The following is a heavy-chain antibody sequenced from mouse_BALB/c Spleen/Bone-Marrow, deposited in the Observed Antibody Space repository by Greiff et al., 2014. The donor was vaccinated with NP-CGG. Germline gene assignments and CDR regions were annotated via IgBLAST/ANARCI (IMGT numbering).Heavy chain of an antibody. CDR2: IDPANGNT. D-gene: IGHD1-1*01. V-gene: IGHV14-3*02. J-gene: IGHJ3*01. CDR1: GFNIKDTY. Sequence: VQLQQPGAELVKPGASVELSCTASGFNIKDTYMHWVKQRPEQGLEWIGRIDPANGNTKYDPKFQGKATITADTSSNTAYLQLSSLTSEDTAVYYCASYYCGSSSFAYWGQGTLVTVSA. CDR3: ASYYCGSSSFAY.